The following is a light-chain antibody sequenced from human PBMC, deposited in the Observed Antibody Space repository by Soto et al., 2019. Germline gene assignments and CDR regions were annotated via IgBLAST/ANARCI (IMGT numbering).Light chain of an antibody. V-gene: IGLV2-14*01. Sequence: QSALTQPASVSGSPGQSITISCSGTSSDIGGYNSVSWYQQHPGNAPQLMIYDVSYRPSGVSSRLSGSKSGNTASLTISGLRPEDDADYYCSSYASTGTRVFGGGTKLTVL. J-gene: IGLJ2*01. CDR1: SSDIGGYNS. CDR3: SSYASTGTRV. CDR2: DVS.